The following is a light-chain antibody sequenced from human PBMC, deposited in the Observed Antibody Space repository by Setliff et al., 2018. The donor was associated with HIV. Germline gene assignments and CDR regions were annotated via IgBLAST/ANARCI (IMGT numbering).Light chain of an antibody. V-gene: IGLV2-8*01. J-gene: IGLJ1*01. Sequence: QSALTQPPSASGSPGQSVTISCTGTSSDVGGYNYVSWYQQLPGKAPKLMIYEVTKRPSGVPDRFSGSKSGNTASLTVSGLQAEDEADYYCGSYAGSKSYVFETGTKVTVL. CDR2: EVT. CDR3: GSYAGSKSYV. CDR1: SSDVGGYNY.